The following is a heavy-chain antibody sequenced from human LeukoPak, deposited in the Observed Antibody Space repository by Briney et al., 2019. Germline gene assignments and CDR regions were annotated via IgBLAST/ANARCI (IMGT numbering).Heavy chain of an antibody. D-gene: IGHD5-12*01. J-gene: IGHJ4*02. CDR2: IIPILGIA. Sequence: GASVKVSCKASGYTFTSYGISWVRQAPGQGLEWMGRIIPILGIANYAQKFQGRVTITADKSTSTAYMELSSLRSEDTAVYYCAKNSGYDSFDYWGQGTLVTVSS. CDR1: GYTFTSYG. CDR3: AKNSGYDSFDY. V-gene: IGHV1-69*04.